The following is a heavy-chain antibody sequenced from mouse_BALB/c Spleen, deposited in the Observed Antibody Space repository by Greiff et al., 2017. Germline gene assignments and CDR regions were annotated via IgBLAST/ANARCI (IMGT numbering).Heavy chain of an antibody. D-gene: IGHD2-10*02. J-gene: IGHJ2*01. Sequence: VQLQQPGAELVKPGASVKLSCKASGYTFTSYWMHWVKQRPGQGLEWIGEINPSNGRTNYNEKFKSKATLTVDKSSSTAYMQLSSLTSEDSAVYYCARAGLVPFDYWGQGTTLTVSS. V-gene: IGHV1S81*02. CDR3: ARAGLVPFDY. CDR1: GYTFTSYW. CDR2: INPSNGRT.